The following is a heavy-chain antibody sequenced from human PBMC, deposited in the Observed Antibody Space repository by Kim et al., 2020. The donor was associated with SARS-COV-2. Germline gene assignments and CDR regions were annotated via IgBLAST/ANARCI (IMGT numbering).Heavy chain of an antibody. J-gene: IGHJ5*02. CDR1: GGSISSSSYY. D-gene: IGHD3-3*01. CDR3: ARHSSVHYDFWSGYTNWFDP. V-gene: IGHV4-39*01. CDR2: IYYSGST. Sequence: SETLSLTCTVSGGSISSSSYYWGWIRQPPGKGLEWIGSIYYSGSTYYNPSLKSRVTISVDTSKNQFSLKLSSVTAADTAVYYCARHSSVHYDFWSGYTNWFDPWGQGTLVTVSS.